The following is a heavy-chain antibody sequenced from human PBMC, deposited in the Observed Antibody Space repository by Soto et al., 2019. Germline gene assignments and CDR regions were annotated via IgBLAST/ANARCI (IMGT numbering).Heavy chain of an antibody. CDR2: TNAGNGNT. D-gene: IGHD3-3*01. CDR3: ASRPYYDFWSGYSN. J-gene: IGHJ4*02. V-gene: IGHV1-3*01. CDR1: GYSFTSYS. Sequence: GASVKVSCKASGYSFTSYSIHWVRQAPGQSLEWMGWTNAGNGNTKYSQKFQGRVTMTRDTSTSTVYMELSSLRSEDTAVYYCASRPYYDFWSGYSNWGQGTLVTVSS.